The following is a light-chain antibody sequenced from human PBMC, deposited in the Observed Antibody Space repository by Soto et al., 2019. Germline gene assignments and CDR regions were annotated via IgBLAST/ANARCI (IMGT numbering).Light chain of an antibody. CDR1: SSDVGSYNY. CDR2: EGS. V-gene: IGLV2-14*01. J-gene: IGLJ1*01. Sequence: QSALTQPASVSGSPGQSITISCTGTSSDVGSYNYVSWYQQHPGKAPKLMIYEGSNRPSGVSSRFSGSKSGNTASLTISGLQAEDEADYYCAAWDDTLSIQVFGTGTKLTVL. CDR3: AAWDDTLSIQV.